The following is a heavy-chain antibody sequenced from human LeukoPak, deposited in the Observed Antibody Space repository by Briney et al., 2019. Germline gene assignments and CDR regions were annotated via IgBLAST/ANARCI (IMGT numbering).Heavy chain of an antibody. V-gene: IGHV4-59*01. CDR1: GGSISSYY. Sequence: KPSETLSLTCTVSGGSISSYYWSWIRQPPGKRLEWIGYIYYSGSTNYNPSLKSRVTISVDMSKNQFSLKLSSVTAADTAVYYCARDSGSYYYDYWGQGTLVTVSS. J-gene: IGHJ4*02. D-gene: IGHD1-26*01. CDR3: ARDSGSYYYDY. CDR2: IYYSGST.